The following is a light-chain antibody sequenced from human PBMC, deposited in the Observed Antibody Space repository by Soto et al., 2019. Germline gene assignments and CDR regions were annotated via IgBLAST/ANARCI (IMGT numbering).Light chain of an antibody. CDR1: QGIYNY. CDR2: AAS. J-gene: IGKJ3*01. V-gene: IGKV1-27*01. Sequence: DIQMTQSPSSLSASIGDRVTITCRATQGIYNYLAWYQEKPGKVPKLLIYAASILQSGVPSRFSGGGFGKEFPLTTSALHPEDVATFYCKKYTGAPFPFGPGTKVDV. CDR3: KKYTGAPFP.